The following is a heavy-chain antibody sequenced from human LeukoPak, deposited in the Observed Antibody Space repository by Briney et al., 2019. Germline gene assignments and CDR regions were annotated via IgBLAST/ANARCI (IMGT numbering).Heavy chain of an antibody. V-gene: IGHV4-31*03. J-gene: IGHJ4*02. D-gene: IGHD2-21*01. CDR2: IYNSGSI. CDR3: ARDTGGGDFGYYFDY. Sequence: SETLSLTCTVSGGSISSGRYYWSWIRQHPGKGLEWVGYIYNSGSIYYNPSLKSRVTISADTSTNEFSLRLSSVTAADTAVYYCARDTGGGDFGYYFDYWGQGTLVTVSS. CDR1: GGSISSGRYY.